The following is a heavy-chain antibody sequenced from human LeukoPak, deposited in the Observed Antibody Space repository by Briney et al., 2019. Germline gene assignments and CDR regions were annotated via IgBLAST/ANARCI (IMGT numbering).Heavy chain of an antibody. CDR1: GFTVSSNY. J-gene: IGHJ4*02. Sequence: GRSLRLSCAASGFTVSSNYMNWVRQAPGKGLEWVSVIYYGGSTYYADSVKGRFTISRDTSKNTVYLQMNSLRGEDRAVYYCARGDREAAGFDYWGQGTLVTVSS. V-gene: IGHV3-53*01. CDR3: ARGDREAAGFDY. CDR2: IYYGGST. D-gene: IGHD6-13*01.